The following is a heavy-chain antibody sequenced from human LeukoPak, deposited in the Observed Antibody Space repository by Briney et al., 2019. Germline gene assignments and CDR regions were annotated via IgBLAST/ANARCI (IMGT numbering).Heavy chain of an antibody. CDR3: ARDRGSDGSDQLDP. V-gene: IGHV4-4*07. Sequence: SETLSLACTVSGVSISTYHWTWIRQPAGKGLEWIGRISGSGSTIYNPSLKSRVTMSLDMSNNHFSLKMSSVTAADTAVYYCARDRGSDGSDQLDPWGQGILVIVSS. CDR2: ISGSGST. CDR1: GVSISTYH. D-gene: IGHD3-10*01. J-gene: IGHJ5*02.